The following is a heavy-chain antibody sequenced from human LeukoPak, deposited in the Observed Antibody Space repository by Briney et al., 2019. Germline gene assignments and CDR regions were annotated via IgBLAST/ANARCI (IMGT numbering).Heavy chain of an antibody. J-gene: IGHJ4*02. CDR2: IYSSGNT. CDR3: ARGPYYYDSSGQYYFDY. V-gene: IGHV3-66*01. D-gene: IGHD3-22*01. CDR1: GFTVSDNY. Sequence: GGSLRLSCAASGFTVSDNYMSWVRQAPGKGLEWVSVIYSSGNTYYTDSVKGRFTISRDKSKNSLYLQMNSLRAEDTALYYCARGPYYYDSSGQYYFDYWGQGTLVTVSS.